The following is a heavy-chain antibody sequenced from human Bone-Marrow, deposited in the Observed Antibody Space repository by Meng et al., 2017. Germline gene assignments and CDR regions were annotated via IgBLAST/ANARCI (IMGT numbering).Heavy chain of an antibody. Sequence: VRLMQSGAEVKQPGASVKVSCKASAYTFPDYWLHWVRRAPGQGLEWMGRINPKSGDTHYAQRFQGRVTMTGDTSISTAYMELSGLRSDDTAMYYCARGNTYYDILTIDYWGQGTLVTVSS. D-gene: IGHD3-9*01. J-gene: IGHJ4*02. CDR3: ARGNTYYDILTIDY. CDR1: AYTFPDYW. V-gene: IGHV1-2*06. CDR2: INPKSGDT.